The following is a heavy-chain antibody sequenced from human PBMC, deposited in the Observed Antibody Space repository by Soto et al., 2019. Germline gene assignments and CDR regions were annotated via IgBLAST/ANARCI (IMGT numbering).Heavy chain of an antibody. D-gene: IGHD6-13*01. J-gene: IGHJ4*02. Sequence: PGGSLRLSCAASGFTFSSYAMSWVRQAPGKGLEWVSAISGSGGSTYYADSVKGRFTISRDNSKNTLYLQMNSLRAEDTAVYYCAKDRALDLPRPYIAAAGIHDYWGQGTLVTVSS. CDR3: AKDRALDLPRPYIAAAGIHDY. V-gene: IGHV3-23*01. CDR1: GFTFSSYA. CDR2: ISGSGGST.